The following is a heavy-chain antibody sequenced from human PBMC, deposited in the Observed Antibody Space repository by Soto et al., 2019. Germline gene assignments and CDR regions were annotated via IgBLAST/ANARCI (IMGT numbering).Heavy chain of an antibody. D-gene: IGHD3-3*01. Sequence: SETLSLTCTVSGGSISNAAYSWSWIRQPPGKGLEWIGYIYPSGSTYYNPSLKSRVTISVDRSKNQFSLKLSSVTAADTAVYYCARSGLGFGFWSGYYPHGMDVWGQGTTVTVSS. CDR1: GGSISNAAYS. J-gene: IGHJ6*02. CDR3: ARSGLGFGFWSGYYPHGMDV. V-gene: IGHV4-30-2*01. CDR2: IYPSGST.